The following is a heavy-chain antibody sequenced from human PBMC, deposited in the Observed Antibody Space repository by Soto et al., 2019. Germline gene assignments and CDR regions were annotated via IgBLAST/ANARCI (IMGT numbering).Heavy chain of an antibody. J-gene: IGHJ6*03. CDR1: GFTFSDYY. CDR2: ISSSGSTI. Sequence: GGSLRLSCAASGFTFSDYYMSWIRQAPGKGLEWVSYISSSGSTIYYADSVKGRFTISRDNAKNSLYLQMNSLRAEDTAVYYCASNLRGSGHYYYMDVWGKGTTVTVSS. CDR3: ASNLRGSGHYYYMDV. V-gene: IGHV3-11*01. D-gene: IGHD3-10*01.